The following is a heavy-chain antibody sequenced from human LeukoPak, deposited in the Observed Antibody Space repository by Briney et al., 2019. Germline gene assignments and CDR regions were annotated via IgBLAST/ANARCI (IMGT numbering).Heavy chain of an antibody. CDR2: IQYSGST. CDR1: GGSISSYH. J-gene: IGHJ4*02. V-gene: IGHV4-59*08. CDR3: ASLIYDSSGYYFDK. D-gene: IGHD3-22*01. Sequence: SETLSLTCTVSGGSISSYHWSWIRQSPGKGLEWIGYIQYSGSTNRNPSLKSRVTISVDTSKNQFSLKLSSVTAADTAVYYCASLIYDSSGYYFDKWGQGTLVTVSS.